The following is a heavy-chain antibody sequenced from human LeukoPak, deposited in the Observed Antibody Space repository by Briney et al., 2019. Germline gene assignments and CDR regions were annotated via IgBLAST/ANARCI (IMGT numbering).Heavy chain of an antibody. J-gene: IGHJ5*02. CDR3: ARNFRVLNWFDP. D-gene: IGHD3-3*01. Sequence: ASVKVSCKASGYAFTSYGISWVRQAPGQGLEWMGWISAYNGNTNYAQKLQGRVTMTTDTSTSTAYMELRSLRSDDTAVYYCARNFRVLNWFDPWGQGTLVTVSS. CDR2: ISAYNGNT. V-gene: IGHV1-18*01. CDR1: GYAFTSYG.